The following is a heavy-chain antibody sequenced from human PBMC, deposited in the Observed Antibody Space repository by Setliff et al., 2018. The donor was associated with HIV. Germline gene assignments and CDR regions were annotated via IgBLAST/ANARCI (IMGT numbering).Heavy chain of an antibody. CDR1: GFTFSNYW. D-gene: IGHD3-10*01. J-gene: IGHJ4*02. CDR3: ARVRLYNNALDY. V-gene: IGHV3-7*01. CDR2: IKQDGSEQ. Sequence: GGSLRLSCAASGFTFSNYWMSWVRQAPGKGLEWVANIKQDGSEQFYVDSVKGRFTISRDNAKNSLYLEMNSLRPEDTAVYYCARVRLYNNALDYWGQGTLVTVSS.